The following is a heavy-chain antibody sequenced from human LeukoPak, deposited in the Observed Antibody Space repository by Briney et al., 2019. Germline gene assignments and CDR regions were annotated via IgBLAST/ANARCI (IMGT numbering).Heavy chain of an antibody. CDR2: ISGSGGST. Sequence: GGSLRLSCTASEFTFSRYAMSWVRQAPGKGLEWVSAISGSGGSTYYADSVKGRFTISRDNSKNTLYLQMNSLRAEDTAVYYCAKYGLLRAYYFDYWGQGTLVTVSS. CDR1: EFTFSRYA. J-gene: IGHJ4*02. V-gene: IGHV3-23*01. D-gene: IGHD1-26*01. CDR3: AKYGLLRAYYFDY.